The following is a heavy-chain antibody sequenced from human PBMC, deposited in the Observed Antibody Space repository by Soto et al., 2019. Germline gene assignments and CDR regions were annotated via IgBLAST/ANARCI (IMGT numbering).Heavy chain of an antibody. J-gene: IGHJ4*02. D-gene: IGHD4-17*01. V-gene: IGHV4-39*01. CDR1: GGSISSSSCY. CDR2: IYYSGST. CDR3: ARQTGYGDYYFDY. Sequence: SETLSLTCTVSGGSISSSSCYWGWIRQPPGKGLEWIGSIYYSGSTYYNPSLKSRVTISVDTSKNQFSLKLSSVTAADTAVYYCARQTGYGDYYFDYWGQGTLVTVSS.